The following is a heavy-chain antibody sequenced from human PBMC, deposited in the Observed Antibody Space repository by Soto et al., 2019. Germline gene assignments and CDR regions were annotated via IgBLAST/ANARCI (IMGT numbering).Heavy chain of an antibody. V-gene: IGHV3-23*01. Sequence: EVQLLESGGGLVQPGGSLRLSCAASGFTFNNFAMSWVRQAPGKGLEWVSSISDGGGSTYYGDSVKGRFTISRDNSKNTLYLQMNSLRAEDTGVYYCARCPGEKCARNTIFGVVGEGFDYWGQGTLVTVSS. CDR1: GFTFNNFA. D-gene: IGHD3-3*01. CDR3: ARCPGEKCARNTIFGVVGEGFDY. J-gene: IGHJ4*02. CDR2: ISDGGGST.